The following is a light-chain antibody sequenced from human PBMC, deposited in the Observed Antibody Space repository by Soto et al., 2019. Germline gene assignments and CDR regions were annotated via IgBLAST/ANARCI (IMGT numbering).Light chain of an antibody. Sequence: EVVMTQSPVTLSVSPGERATLSCRASQSVSSNLAWYQQKPGQAPRLLIYGASTRATGIPAKFSGSGSGTEFTLTISSLQSEDFAVYYCQQYNTWPPLTFGGGTKVEIK. V-gene: IGKV3-15*01. CDR3: QQYNTWPPLT. CDR2: GAS. J-gene: IGKJ4*01. CDR1: QSVSSN.